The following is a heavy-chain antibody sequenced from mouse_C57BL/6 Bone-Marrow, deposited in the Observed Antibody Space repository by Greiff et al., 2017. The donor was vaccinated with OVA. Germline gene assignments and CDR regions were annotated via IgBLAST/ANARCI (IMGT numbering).Heavy chain of an antibody. D-gene: IGHD1-1*01. CDR3: ARWDYYGSSWFAY. CDR2: INPSSGYT. J-gene: IGHJ3*01. V-gene: IGHV1-4*01. Sequence: VQLQESGADLARPGASVKMSCKASGYTFTSYTMHWVNQRPGQGLEWIGYINPSSGYTKYNQKFKDKATLTADKSSSTAYMQLSSLTSEDSAVYYCARWDYYGSSWFAYWGQGTLVTVSA. CDR1: GYTFTSYT.